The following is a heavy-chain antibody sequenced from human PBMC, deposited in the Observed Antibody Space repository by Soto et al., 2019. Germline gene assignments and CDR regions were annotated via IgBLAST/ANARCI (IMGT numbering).Heavy chain of an antibody. V-gene: IGHV3-33*01. J-gene: IGHJ4*02. CDR2: IWYDGSKK. Sequence: GGSLRLSCAASGFIFSDYGIHWVRQAPGKGLEWVALIWYDGSKKYYADSVKGRFTVSRDNINSTLYLEMNSLRVEDSAVYYCAREGAVAGSQDFWGQGTLVTVSS. D-gene: IGHD6-19*01. CDR3: AREGAVAGSQDF. CDR1: GFIFSDYG.